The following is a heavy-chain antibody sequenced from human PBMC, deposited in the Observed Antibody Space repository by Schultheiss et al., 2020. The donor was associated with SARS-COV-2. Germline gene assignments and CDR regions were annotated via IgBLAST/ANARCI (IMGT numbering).Heavy chain of an antibody. D-gene: IGHD6-19*01. CDR1: GFTFSSYG. CDR3: AKAPQGIAVAGTIFDYYNGMDV. J-gene: IGHJ6*02. V-gene: IGHV3-30*18. Sequence: GESLKISCAASGFTFSSYGMHWVRQAPGKGLEWVAVISYDGSYKYYADSVQGRFTISRDNSKNTLYLQMNSLRAEDTAVYYCAKAPQGIAVAGTIFDYYNGMDVWGQGTTVTVSS. CDR2: ISYDGSYK.